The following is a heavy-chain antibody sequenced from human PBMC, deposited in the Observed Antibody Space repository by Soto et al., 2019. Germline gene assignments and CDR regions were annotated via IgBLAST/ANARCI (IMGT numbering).Heavy chain of an antibody. CDR2: MSHSGGT. J-gene: IGHJ3*02. D-gene: IGHD1-1*01. CDR1: GGFVSSGSYY. CDR3: ARVERGTATTVGEAFDI. V-gene: IGHV4-34*01. Sequence: QVQLPQWGAGLLKPSETLSLTCAVYGGFVSSGSYYWSWLRQPPGKGLEWIGEMSHSGGTHFNPSLKIRVTISVGTAKNQSSLKMSSVTAAATALDYCARVERGTATTVGEAFDIWGPGTMVTVSS.